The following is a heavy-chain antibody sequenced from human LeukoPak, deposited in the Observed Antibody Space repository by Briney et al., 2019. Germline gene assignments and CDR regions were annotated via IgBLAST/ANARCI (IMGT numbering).Heavy chain of an antibody. V-gene: IGHV3-30*02. Sequence: GGSLRLSCAASGLMFSTSGMHWVRQAPGKGLEWVAFIQYDGSEIYYAGSLKGRFTISRDNSKNTLYLQMNSPRAEDTAVCYCARESGAAKIGQMLNYWGQGTLVTVSS. CDR1: GLMFSTSG. CDR2: IQYDGSEI. CDR3: ARESGAAKIGQMLNY. J-gene: IGHJ4*02. D-gene: IGHD3-10*02.